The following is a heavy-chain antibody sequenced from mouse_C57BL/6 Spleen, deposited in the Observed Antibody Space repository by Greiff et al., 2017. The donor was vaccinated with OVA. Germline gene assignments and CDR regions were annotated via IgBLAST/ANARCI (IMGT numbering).Heavy chain of an antibody. CDR3: ARVEYYGSSPYAMDY. Sequence: QVQLKQSGPELVKPGASVKLSCKASGYTFTSYDINWVKQRPGQGLEWIGWIYPRDGSTKYNEKFKGKATLTVDTSSSTAYMELHSLTSEDSAVYFCARVEYYGSSPYAMDYWGQGTSVTVSS. CDR1: GYTFTSYD. D-gene: IGHD1-1*01. V-gene: IGHV1-85*01. CDR2: IYPRDGST. J-gene: IGHJ4*01.